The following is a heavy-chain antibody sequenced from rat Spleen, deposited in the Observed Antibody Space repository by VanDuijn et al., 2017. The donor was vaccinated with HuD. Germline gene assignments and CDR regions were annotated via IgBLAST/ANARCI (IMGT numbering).Heavy chain of an antibody. CDR2: ISYDGSTT. CDR3: ASPLGTGDY. J-gene: IGHJ2*01. CDR1: GFTFSDYN. D-gene: IGHD1-5*01. V-gene: IGHV5-7*01. Sequence: EVQLVESGGVLVQPGRSLKLSCAASGFTFSDYNMAWVRQAPKKGLEWVTTISYDGSTTYYRDSVKGRFTISRDHAKSTLYLQMDSLRSEDTATYYCASPLGTGDYWGQGVMVTVSS.